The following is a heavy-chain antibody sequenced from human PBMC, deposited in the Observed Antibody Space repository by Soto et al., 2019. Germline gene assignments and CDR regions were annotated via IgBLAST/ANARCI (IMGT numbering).Heavy chain of an antibody. CDR2: FDPEDGET. CDR1: GYTLTELS. Sequence: ASVKVSCKVSGYTLTELSMHWARQAPGKGLEWMGGFDPEDGETIYAQKFQGRVTMTEDTSTDTAYMELSSLRSEDTAVYYCATGETTLFYYYYGMDVWGQGTTVTVSS. CDR3: ATGETTLFYYYYGMDV. J-gene: IGHJ6*02. V-gene: IGHV1-24*01.